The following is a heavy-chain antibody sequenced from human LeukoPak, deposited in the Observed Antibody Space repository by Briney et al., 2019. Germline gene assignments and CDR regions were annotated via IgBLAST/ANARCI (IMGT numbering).Heavy chain of an antibody. Sequence: SETLTLTCTVSGCSISSSSSYWGWIRQSPGKGLEWIGNMYYSGSTYYNPSPKSRVTISVDASRNLFSLKLSSVTAADTAVYYCATYHQRFDPWGQGTLVTVSS. J-gene: IGHJ5*02. V-gene: IGHV4-39*02. CDR1: GCSISSSSSY. CDR2: MYYSGST. D-gene: IGHD2-2*01. CDR3: ATYHQRFDP.